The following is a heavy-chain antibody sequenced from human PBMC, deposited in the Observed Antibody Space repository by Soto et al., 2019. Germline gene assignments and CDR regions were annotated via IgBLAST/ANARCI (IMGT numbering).Heavy chain of an antibody. CDR2: ISFNGDNK. D-gene: IGHD1-7*01. J-gene: IGHJ4*02. Sequence: GGSLRLSCTASGFTFSSYGMHWVRQAPGKGLEWVAVISFNGDNKYYADSVKGRFTISRDDSKDMLYLQMNSLRAEDTAVYYCAKGNYREPGFDYWGQGTLVTVSS. V-gene: IGHV3-30*18. CDR3: AKGNYREPGFDY. CDR1: GFTFSSYG.